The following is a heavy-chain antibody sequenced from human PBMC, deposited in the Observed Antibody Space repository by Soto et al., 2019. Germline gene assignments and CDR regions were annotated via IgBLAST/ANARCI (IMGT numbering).Heavy chain of an antibody. D-gene: IGHD1-26*01. J-gene: IGHJ4*01. CDR1: GASISSGTHY. V-gene: IGHV4-39*01. CDR3: ARPRVAATGAFDY. CDR2: VYHTGGA. Sequence: QVQLQESGPGLVKPSETLFITCRVSGASISSGTHYWGWLRQAPGRGLEWIGTVYHTGGASYNPCLGNRVSISVDTSRNEFSLNLNSVTAADTAIYYCARPRVAATGAFDYWGHGTLVSVSS.